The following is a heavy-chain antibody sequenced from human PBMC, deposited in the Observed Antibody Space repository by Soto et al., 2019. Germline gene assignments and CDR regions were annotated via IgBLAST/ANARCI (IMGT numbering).Heavy chain of an antibody. J-gene: IGHJ3*02. CDR3: ASYTVTPWAFDI. Sequence: EVQLVESGGGLVQPGGSLRLSCAASGFTFSSYWMHWVRQAPGKGLVWVSRINSDGSSTSYADSVKGRFTISRDNAKNTLYLQMNSLRAEDTAVYYCASYTVTPWAFDIWGQGTMVTVSS. D-gene: IGHD4-17*01. CDR2: INSDGSST. V-gene: IGHV3-74*01. CDR1: GFTFSSYW.